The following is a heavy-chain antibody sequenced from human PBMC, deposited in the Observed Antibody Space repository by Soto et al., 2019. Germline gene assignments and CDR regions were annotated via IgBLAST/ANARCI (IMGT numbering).Heavy chain of an antibody. J-gene: IGHJ4*02. Sequence: QMQLAQSGPEVKKPGTSVKVSCKASGFTFIGSSVQWVRQARGQRLEWIGWIVVGSGSTNYAQKFQERVTITRDMSTSTAYMELRTLRSEDTAVYYCAADTEGSGWFHFDSWCQGTLVTVSS. CDR2: IVVGSGST. CDR1: GFTFIGSS. V-gene: IGHV1-58*01. D-gene: IGHD6-19*01. CDR3: AADTEGSGWFHFDS.